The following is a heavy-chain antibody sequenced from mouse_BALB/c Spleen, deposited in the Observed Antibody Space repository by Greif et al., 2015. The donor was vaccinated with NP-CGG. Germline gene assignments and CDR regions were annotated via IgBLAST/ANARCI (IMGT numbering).Heavy chain of an antibody. J-gene: IGHJ2*01. CDR2: INTSTGYT. CDR1: GYTFTSYW. D-gene: IGHD6-1*01. V-gene: IGHV1-7*01. Sequence: VKLQESGAELAKPGASVKISCKASGYTFTSYWMHWVKQRPGQGLEWIGYINTSTGYTEYNQKFKDKATLTADKSTSTAYMQRSMLSSENAAFYYSARGSAIYCFDYWGQGTTLTVSS. CDR3: ARGSAIYCFDY.